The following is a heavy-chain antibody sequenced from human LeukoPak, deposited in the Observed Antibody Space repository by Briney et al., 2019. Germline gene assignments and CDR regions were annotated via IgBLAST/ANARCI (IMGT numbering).Heavy chain of an antibody. CDR3: ARGLHVYSSSSGRSPSGF. D-gene: IGHD6-6*01. V-gene: IGHV1-2*02. J-gene: IGHJ4*02. CDR2: INPNSGGT. CDR1: GYTFTGYY. Sequence: ASVKVSYKASGYTFTGYYIHWVRQAPGQGLEWMGWINPNSGGTNYAQKFQGRVTMTRDTSISTAYMELSRLRSDDTAVYYCARGLHVYSSSSGRSPSGFWGQGTLVTVSS.